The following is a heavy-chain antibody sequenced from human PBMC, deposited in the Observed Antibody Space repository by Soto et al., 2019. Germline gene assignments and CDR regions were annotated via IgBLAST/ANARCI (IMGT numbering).Heavy chain of an antibody. CDR2: ISAYNGNT. CDR3: ARLVVTIFGVVIIGFDY. CDR1: CYTLTSHG. V-gene: IGHV1-18*01. Sequence: GGSVKVSCKASCYTLTSHGISWGRQAPGQGLEGMGWISAYNGNTNYAQKLQGRVTMTTDTSTSTAYMELRSLRSDDTAVYYCARLVVTIFGVVIIGFDYWGQGTLVTVSS. D-gene: IGHD3-3*01. J-gene: IGHJ4*02.